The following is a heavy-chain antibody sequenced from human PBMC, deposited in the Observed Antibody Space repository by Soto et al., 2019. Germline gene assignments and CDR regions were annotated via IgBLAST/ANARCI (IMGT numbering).Heavy chain of an antibody. CDR2: INHTGGT. CDR1: GGCFNGYY. J-gene: IGHJ5*02. CDR3: ATRITVFGLLIPPFDP. Sequence: PXATLSLTCAVCGGCFNGYYWNWIRQPPGKGLEWIGEINHTGGTHYNPSLKSRVTMSVDTSKNQFSLRLSSVTAADTAIYYCATRITVFGLLIPPFDPWGQGTQVTVSS. V-gene: IGHV4-34*01. D-gene: IGHD3-3*01.